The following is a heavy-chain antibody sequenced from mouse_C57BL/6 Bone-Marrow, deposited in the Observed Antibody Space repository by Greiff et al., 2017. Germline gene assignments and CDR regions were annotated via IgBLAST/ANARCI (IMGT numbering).Heavy chain of an antibody. CDR2: IYPRSGNT. V-gene: IGHV1-81*01. J-gene: IGHJ4*01. CDR3: ARGSGLTTVVAGAMDY. CDR1: GYTFTSYG. D-gene: IGHD1-1*01. Sequence: VKLQESGAELARPGASVKLSCKASGYTFTSYGISWVKQRTGQGLEWIGEIYPRSGNTYYNEKFKGKATLTADKSSSTAYMEVRSLTSEDSAVYFCARGSGLTTVVAGAMDYWGQGTSVTVSS.